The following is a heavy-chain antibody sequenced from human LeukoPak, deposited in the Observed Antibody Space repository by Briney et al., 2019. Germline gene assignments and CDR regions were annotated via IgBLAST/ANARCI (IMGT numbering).Heavy chain of an antibody. Sequence: GASVKVSCKASGYSFTSYDINWVRQATGQGLEWMGWMNPNSGNTGYAQKFQGRVTITRNTSISTAYMELSSLRSEDTAVYYCAKDVKLAYKWNYFDYWGQGSLVTVSS. CDR1: GYSFTSYD. V-gene: IGHV1-8*03. CDR2: MNPNSGNT. J-gene: IGHJ4*02. CDR3: AKDVKLAYKWNYFDY. D-gene: IGHD1-20*01.